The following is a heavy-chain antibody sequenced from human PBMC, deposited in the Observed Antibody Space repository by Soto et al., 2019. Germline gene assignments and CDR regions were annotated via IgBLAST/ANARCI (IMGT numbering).Heavy chain of an antibody. V-gene: IGHV3-30-3*01. CDR1: GFTFSIYA. CDR3: ARDGTYYYDSSGSRPSYYFDY. J-gene: IGHJ4*02. D-gene: IGHD3-22*01. Sequence: QVQLVESGGGVVQPGRSLRLSCAASGFTFSIYAMHWVRQAPGKGLEWVAVISYDGSNKYYADSVKGRFTISRDNSKNTLYLQMNSLRAEDTAVYYCARDGTYYYDSSGSRPSYYFDYWGQGTLVTVSS. CDR2: ISYDGSNK.